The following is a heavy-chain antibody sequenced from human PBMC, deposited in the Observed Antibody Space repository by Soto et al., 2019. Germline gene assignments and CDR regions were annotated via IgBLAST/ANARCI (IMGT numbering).Heavy chain of an antibody. CDR3: AAIGYSRSSLDY. CDR2: IKQDGGQK. J-gene: IGHJ4*02. V-gene: IGHV3-7*03. Sequence: GVSLRLSCAASGFIFRNYWMSWVRQAPGKGLEWVANIKQDGGQKYYVDSVKGRFTISRDNARNSVYLQINSLRAEDTAMYYCAAIGYSRSSLDYWGLGTLVTVS. CDR1: GFIFRNYW. D-gene: IGHD6-13*01.